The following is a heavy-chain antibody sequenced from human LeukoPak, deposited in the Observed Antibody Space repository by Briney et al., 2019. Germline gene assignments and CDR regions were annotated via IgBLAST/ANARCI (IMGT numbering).Heavy chain of an antibody. D-gene: IGHD1-1*01. CDR3: GKDTGTLGN. V-gene: IGHV3-23*01. CDR1: GFTFSNYA. Sequence: GGSLRLSCAASGFTFSNYAMSWVRQAPGKGLEWVSTISNSYDNTYYADSVKGRFTLSRDNSKNTLYLQMNGLTAEDTARYYCGKDTGTLGNWGQGTLVTVSS. J-gene: IGHJ4*02. CDR2: ISNSYDNT.